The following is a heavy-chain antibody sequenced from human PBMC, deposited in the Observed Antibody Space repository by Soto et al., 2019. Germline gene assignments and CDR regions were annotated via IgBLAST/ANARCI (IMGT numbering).Heavy chain of an antibody. Sequence: QVQLVQSGAEVKKPGSSVKVSCKASGGTFSSYAISWVRQAPGQGLEWMGGIISIFGTANYAQKFQGRVTITADESTSTAYMELSSLRSEDTAVYYCAKLTRMVRGVWYWFDPWGQGTLVTVSS. V-gene: IGHV1-69*01. D-gene: IGHD3-10*01. CDR1: GGTFSSYA. CDR2: IISIFGTA. J-gene: IGHJ5*02. CDR3: AKLTRMVRGVWYWFDP.